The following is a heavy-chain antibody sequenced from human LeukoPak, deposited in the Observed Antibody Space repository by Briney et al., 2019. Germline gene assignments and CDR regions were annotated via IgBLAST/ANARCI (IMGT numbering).Heavy chain of an antibody. V-gene: IGHV4-38-2*02. CDR3: ARDESGYNYFDY. J-gene: IGHJ4*02. Sequence: SETPSLTCNVSSYSISSGYYWGWIRQPPGKGLEWIGSIYHSGSTYYNPSLQSRVTISLDTSKNQFSLKLSSVTAADTAVYYCARDESGYNYFDYWGQGALVTVSS. CDR1: SYSISSGYY. D-gene: IGHD5-12*01. CDR2: IYHSGST.